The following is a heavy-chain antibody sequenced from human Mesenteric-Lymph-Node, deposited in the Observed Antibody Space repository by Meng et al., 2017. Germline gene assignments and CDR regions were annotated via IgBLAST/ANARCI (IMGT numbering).Heavy chain of an antibody. CDR1: GYTFTSYG. D-gene: IGHD4/OR15-4a*01. CDR3: AIQRPMVALDY. Sequence: ASVKVSCKASGYTFTSYGISWVRQAPGQGLEWMGWISIYSGNTNYAQKLQGRVTVTTDTSTSTAYMELRSLRSDDTAVYYCAIQRPMVALDYWGQGTLVTVSS. CDR2: ISIYSGNT. J-gene: IGHJ4*02. V-gene: IGHV1-18*01.